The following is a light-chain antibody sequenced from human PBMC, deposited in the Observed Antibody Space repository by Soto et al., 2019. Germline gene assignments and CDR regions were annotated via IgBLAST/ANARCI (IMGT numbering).Light chain of an antibody. J-gene: IGKJ1*01. V-gene: IGKV3-15*01. CDR3: QHYNDWRWT. CDR2: GAS. Sequence: EIVMTQSPATLSVSPGEGATLSCRASQSISSKLAWYQQKPGQAPRLLIYGASTRANGVPARFSGSGSGTEFTLTISSLQSEDLAVYYCQHYNDWRWTFGQGTKVEIK. CDR1: QSISSK.